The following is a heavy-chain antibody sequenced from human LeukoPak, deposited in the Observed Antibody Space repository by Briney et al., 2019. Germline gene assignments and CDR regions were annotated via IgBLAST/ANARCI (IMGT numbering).Heavy chain of an antibody. Sequence: SQTLSLTCTVSGGSIRSGDYYRSWIRQPPGKGLEWIGYIYYSGNTYYNPPLKSRVTISVDTSKKQFSLKLSSVTAADTAVYYCARATITMMVGIPADAFDIWGQGTMVTVSS. J-gene: IGHJ3*02. CDR2: IYYSGNT. D-gene: IGHD3-22*01. CDR3: ARATITMMVGIPADAFDI. CDR1: GGSIRSGDYY. V-gene: IGHV4-30-4*08.